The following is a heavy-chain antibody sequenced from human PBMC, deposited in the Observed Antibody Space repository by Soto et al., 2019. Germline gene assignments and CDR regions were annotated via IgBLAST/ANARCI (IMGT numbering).Heavy chain of an antibody. CDR1: GGTFNSYT. CDR3: ATSYGSGSTHFDY. D-gene: IGHD3-10*01. V-gene: IGHV1-69*02. CDR2: VNPIVGMS. Sequence: QVQLVQSGAEVKKPGSSVKVSCTASGGTFNSYTINWVRQAPGQRLEWVGRVNPIVGMSTFAQKFQGRVTMTADKSTSIAYMDLYSLKSEDTAVYYCATSYGSGSTHFDYWGQGTLVTVSS. J-gene: IGHJ4*02.